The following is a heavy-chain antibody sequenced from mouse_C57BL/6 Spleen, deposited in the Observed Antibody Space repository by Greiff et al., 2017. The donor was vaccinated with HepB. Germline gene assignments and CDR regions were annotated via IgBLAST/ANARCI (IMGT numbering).Heavy chain of an antibody. CDR1: GYTFTSYW. CDR3: ARGPLYYYGSSLDY. J-gene: IGHJ2*01. D-gene: IGHD1-1*01. V-gene: IGHV1-52*01. CDR2: IDPSDSET. Sequence: QVQLQQPGAELVRPGSSVKLSCKASGYTFTSYWMHWVKQRPIQGLEWIGNIDPSDSETHYNQKFKDKATLTVDKSSSTAYMQLSSLTSEDSAVYYCARGPLYYYGSSLDYWGQGTTLTVSS.